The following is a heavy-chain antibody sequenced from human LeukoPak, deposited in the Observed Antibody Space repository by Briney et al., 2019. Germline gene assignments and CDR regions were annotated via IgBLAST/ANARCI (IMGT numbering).Heavy chain of an antibody. J-gene: IGHJ4*02. V-gene: IGHV3-20*04. CDR2: INWNGGST. Sequence: GGSPRLSCAASGFTFDDYGMSWVRQAPGKGLEWVSGINWNGGSTGYADSVKGRFTISRDNAKNSLYLQMNSLRAEDTALYYCARVLLGYYDSSGYIDYWGQGTLVTVTS. D-gene: IGHD3-22*01. CDR1: GFTFDDYG. CDR3: ARVLLGYYDSSGYIDY.